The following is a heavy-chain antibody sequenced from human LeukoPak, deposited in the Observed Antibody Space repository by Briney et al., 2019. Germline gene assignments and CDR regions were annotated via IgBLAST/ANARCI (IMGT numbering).Heavy chain of an antibody. J-gene: IGHJ1*01. V-gene: IGHV4-59*08. CDR1: GFTFSSYA. CDR3: ASVGRELLSYFQY. CDR2: IYYSGNT. D-gene: IGHD1-26*01. Sequence: GSLRLSCAASGFTFSSYAMSWIRQPPGKGLEWIGYIYYSGNTNYNPSLKSRVTISEDTSKNQFSLKLSSVTAADTAVYYCASVGRELLSYFQYWGQGTLVTVSS.